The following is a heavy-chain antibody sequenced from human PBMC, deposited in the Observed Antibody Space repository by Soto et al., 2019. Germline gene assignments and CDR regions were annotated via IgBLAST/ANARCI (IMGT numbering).Heavy chain of an antibody. V-gene: IGHV3-30*18. Sequence: PGGSLRLSCAASGFTFSSYGMHWVRQAPGKGLEWVAVISYDGSNKYYADSVKGRFTISRDNSKNTLYLQMNSLRAEDTAVYYCAKDRWFDPWGQGTLVTVS. CDR1: GFTFSSYG. J-gene: IGHJ5*02. CDR2: ISYDGSNK. CDR3: AKDRWFDP.